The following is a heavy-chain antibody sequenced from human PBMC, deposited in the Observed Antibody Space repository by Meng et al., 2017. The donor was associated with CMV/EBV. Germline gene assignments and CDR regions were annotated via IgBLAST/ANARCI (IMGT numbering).Heavy chain of an antibody. CDR3: ATDPNWGTL. J-gene: IGHJ4*02. CDR1: QLIFSTYD. V-gene: IGHV3-21*01. CDR2: IGRSGNDI. Sequence: VHLVESGGGLVKPGGSPTLSCAVSQLIFSTYDRTWVRQAPGKGLEWVASIGRSGNDIAYSDSVRGRFTISRDIPKNSLYLQMNSLRVEDTAVYYCATDPNWGTLWGQGALVTVSS. D-gene: IGHD7-27*01.